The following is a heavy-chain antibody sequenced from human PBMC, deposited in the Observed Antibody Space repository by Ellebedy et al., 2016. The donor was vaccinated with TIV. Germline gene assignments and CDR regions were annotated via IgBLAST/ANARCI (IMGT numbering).Heavy chain of an antibody. CDR2: IYHSGST. J-gene: IGHJ3*02. CDR1: GDSISSSNW. V-gene: IGHV4-4*02. Sequence: MPSETLSLTCTVSGDSISSSNWWTWVSQHPGKGLEWSGEIYHSGSTNYNPSFKRRVSMAVDKSKNQLSLKLSSVTAADTAVYYCARRQAYGDYEYAFDIWGQGTMVTVSS. D-gene: IGHD4-17*01. CDR3: ARRQAYGDYEYAFDI.